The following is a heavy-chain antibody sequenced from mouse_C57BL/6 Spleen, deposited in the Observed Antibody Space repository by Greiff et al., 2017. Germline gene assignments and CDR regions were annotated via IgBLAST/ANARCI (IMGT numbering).Heavy chain of an antibody. CDR1: GYAFSSYW. V-gene: IGHV1-80*01. CDR2: IYPGDGDT. Sequence: VQLQQSGAELVKPGASVKISCKASGYAFSSYWMNWVKQRPGKGLEWIGQIYPGDGDTNYNGKFKGKATLTADKSSSTAYMQRSSLTSADSAVYFCARGAQATVFADWGQGTLVTVSA. D-gene: IGHD3-2*02. J-gene: IGHJ3*01. CDR3: ARGAQATVFAD.